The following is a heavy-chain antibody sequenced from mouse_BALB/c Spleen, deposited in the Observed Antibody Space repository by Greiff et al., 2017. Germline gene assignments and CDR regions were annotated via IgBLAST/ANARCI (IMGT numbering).Heavy chain of an antibody. V-gene: IGHV5-17*02. CDR2: ISSGSSTI. Sequence: DVQLVESGGGLVQPGGSRKLSCAASGFTFSSFGMHWVRQAPEKGLEWVAYISSGSSTIYYADTVKGRFTISRDNPKNTLFLQMTSLRSEDTAMYYCARSYGNYPYYYAMDYWGQGTSVTVSS. D-gene: IGHD2-1*01. J-gene: IGHJ4*01. CDR1: GFTFSSFG. CDR3: ARSYGNYPYYYAMDY.